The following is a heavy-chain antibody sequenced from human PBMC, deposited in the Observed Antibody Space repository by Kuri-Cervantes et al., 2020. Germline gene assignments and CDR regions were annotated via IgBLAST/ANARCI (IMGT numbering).Heavy chain of an antibody. CDR3: AKDFGASFEGWFDP. V-gene: IGHV3-30*18. J-gene: IGHJ5*02. CDR2: ISYDGSNK. D-gene: IGHD1-26*01. Sequence: GGSLRLSCAASGFTVSSNYMSWVRQAPGKGLEWVAVISYDGSNKYYADSVKGRFTISRDNSKNTLYLQMNSLRAEDTAVYYCAKDFGASFEGWFDPWGQGTLVTVSS. CDR1: GFTVSSNY.